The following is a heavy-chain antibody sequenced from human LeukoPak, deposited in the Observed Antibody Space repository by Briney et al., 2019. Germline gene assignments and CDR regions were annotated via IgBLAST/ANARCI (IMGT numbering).Heavy chain of an antibody. V-gene: IGHV4-34*01. CDR2: INHSGST. Sequence: SETLSLTCAVYGGSFSGYYWSWIRQPPGKGLEWIGEINHSGSTNYNPSPKSGVTISGDTSKNQFSLKLSSVTAADTAVYYCARFRPLGYCSGGSCYSVGWYFDLWGRGTLVTVSS. CDR1: GGSFSGYY. D-gene: IGHD2-15*01. J-gene: IGHJ2*01. CDR3: ARFRPLGYCSGGSCYSVGWYFDL.